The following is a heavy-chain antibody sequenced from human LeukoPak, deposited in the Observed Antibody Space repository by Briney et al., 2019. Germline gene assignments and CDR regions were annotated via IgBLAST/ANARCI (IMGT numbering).Heavy chain of an antibody. V-gene: IGHV3-20*04. J-gene: IGHJ6*02. D-gene: IGHD3-10*01. CDR3: ARGYGAGNYRRPFYGMDV. Sequence: GGSLTLSCAASGFTFNDYGMTWVRHAPGKGLEWVGGLNWNGAITRYADSVKGLFPISRDHAKNSVYLQMDSLSAEDTAFYYCARGYGAGNYRRPFYGMDVWGQGTPVTASS. CDR2: LNWNGAIT. CDR1: GFTFNDYG.